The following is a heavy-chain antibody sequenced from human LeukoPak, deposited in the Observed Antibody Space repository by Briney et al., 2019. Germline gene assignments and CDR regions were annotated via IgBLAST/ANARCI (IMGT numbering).Heavy chain of an antibody. J-gene: IGHJ3*02. CDR2: IYYSGST. V-gene: IGHV4-59*01. D-gene: IGHD3-3*01. CDR1: GGSISSYY. CDR3: AGFRSGYYNAFEI. Sequence: AETLSLTCTVSGGSISSYYCSWIRQPPGKGLECIGYIYYSGSTNYNPSLKSRVTISADTSKMQVSLKLSSVTAADTAVYYCAGFRSGYYNAFEIWGQGTMVTVSS.